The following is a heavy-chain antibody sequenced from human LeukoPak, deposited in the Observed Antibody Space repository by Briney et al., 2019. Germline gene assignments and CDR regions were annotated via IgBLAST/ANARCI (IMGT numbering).Heavy chain of an antibody. D-gene: IGHD3-22*01. Sequence: SETLSLTCTVSGGSIRSYYWSWIRQPPGKGLEWIGYIYYSASTNYNPSLKSRVTISVDTSKNQFSLKPTSVTAADTAVYFCARERPNYDSSGYPGDDAFDIWGPGTVVTVSS. J-gene: IGHJ3*02. CDR3: ARERPNYDSSGYPGDDAFDI. CDR2: IYYSAST. V-gene: IGHV4-59*01. CDR1: GGSIRSYY.